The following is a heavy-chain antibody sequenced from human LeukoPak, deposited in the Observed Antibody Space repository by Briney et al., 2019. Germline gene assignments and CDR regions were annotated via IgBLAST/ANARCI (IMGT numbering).Heavy chain of an antibody. CDR2: ISGSGGST. CDR1: GFTFSSYA. V-gene: IGHV3-23*01. J-gene: IGHJ4*02. Sequence: GGSLRLSCAASGFTFSSYAMSWVRQAPGKGLEWVSAISGSGGSTYYADSVKGRFTISRDNSKNTLYLQMNSLRAEDTAVYYCARDGGAYSGSYRYDYWGQGTLVTVSS. CDR3: ARDGGAYSGSYRYDY. D-gene: IGHD1-26*01.